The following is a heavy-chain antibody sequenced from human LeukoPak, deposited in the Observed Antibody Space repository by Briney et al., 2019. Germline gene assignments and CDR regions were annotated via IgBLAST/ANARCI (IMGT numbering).Heavy chain of an antibody. CDR2: INPSGGST. J-gene: IGHJ4*02. CDR3: AKDFYSGSYYYFDY. D-gene: IGHD1-26*01. CDR1: GYTLTELS. V-gene: IGHV1-46*01. Sequence: ASVKVSCKVSGYTLTELSMHWVRQAPGQGLEWMGIINPSGGSTSYAQKFQGRVTMTRDMSTSTVYMELSSLRSEDTAVYYCAKDFYSGSYYYFDYWGQGTLVTVSS.